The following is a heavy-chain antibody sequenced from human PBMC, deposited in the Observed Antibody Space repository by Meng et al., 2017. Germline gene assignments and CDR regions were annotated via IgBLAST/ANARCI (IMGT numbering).Heavy chain of an antibody. CDR1: GFSLSTSGVG. D-gene: IGHD2-21*02. CDR2: IYWDDDK. V-gene: IGHV2-5*02. J-gene: IGHJ5*02. CDR3: AHRRGDSREGWFDP. Sequence: IPLKESGPTLVKPTQTLTLTCTFSGFSLSTSGVGVGWIRQPPGKALEWLALIYWDDDKRYSPSLKSRLTITKDTPKNQVVLTMTNMDPVDTATYYCAHRRGDSREGWFDPWGQGTLVTVSS.